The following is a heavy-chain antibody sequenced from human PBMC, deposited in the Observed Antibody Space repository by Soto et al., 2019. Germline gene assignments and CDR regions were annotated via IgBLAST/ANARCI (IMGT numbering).Heavy chain of an antibody. D-gene: IGHD2-2*02. Sequence: PSETLSLTCAVYGGSFSGYYWSRIRQPPGKGLEWIGEINHSGSTNYNPSLKSRVTISVDTSKNQFSLKLSSVTAADTAVYYCARVGLGYCSSTSCYTGFDYYGMDVWGQGTTVTVSS. CDR3: ARVGLGYCSSTSCYTGFDYYGMDV. CDR2: INHSGST. J-gene: IGHJ6*02. V-gene: IGHV4-34*01. CDR1: GGSFSGYY.